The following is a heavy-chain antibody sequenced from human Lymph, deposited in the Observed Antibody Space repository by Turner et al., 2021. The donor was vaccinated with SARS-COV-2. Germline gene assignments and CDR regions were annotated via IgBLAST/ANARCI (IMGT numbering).Heavy chain of an antibody. CDR3: ARAAQLTVWFDP. D-gene: IGHD3-9*01. Sequence: QVQLVQSGAEVKRPGASVKVSCKAAGYTFTSSDINWVRQATGQGLEWMGGMNPNSGNTGYAQKFQGRVTMTRNTSISTAYMELSSLRSEDTAVYYCARAAQLTVWFDPWGQGTLVTVSS. J-gene: IGHJ5*02. CDR1: GYTFTSSD. CDR2: MNPNSGNT. V-gene: IGHV1-8*01.